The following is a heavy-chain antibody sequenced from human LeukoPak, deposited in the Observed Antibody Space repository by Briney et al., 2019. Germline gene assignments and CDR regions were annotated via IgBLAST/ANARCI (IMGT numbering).Heavy chain of an antibody. Sequence: GGSLRLSCAVSGFTFSSYSMNWVRQAPGKGLEWVSYISSRSSTIYYADSVKGRFTISRDNAKNSLYLQMNSLRAEDTAVYYCARVSDYRSSGWSHYYYYMDVWGKGTTVTVSS. CDR1: GFTFSSYS. D-gene: IGHD6-19*01. J-gene: IGHJ6*03. CDR3: ARVSDYRSSGWSHYYYYMDV. V-gene: IGHV3-48*04. CDR2: ISSRSSTI.